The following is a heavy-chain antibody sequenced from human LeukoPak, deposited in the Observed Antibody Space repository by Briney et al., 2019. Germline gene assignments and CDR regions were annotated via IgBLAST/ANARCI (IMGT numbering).Heavy chain of an antibody. Sequence: GGSLRLSCAASGFTFSSYAMTWVRQAPGKGLEWVSGISGSGGNTYYTGSVRGRLSISRDNSKNTLYLQVNSLRAEDTAVYYCAKGRTEGGTLALDYWGQGTLVTVSS. J-gene: IGHJ4*02. CDR2: ISGSGGNT. V-gene: IGHV3-23*01. CDR3: AKGRTEGGTLALDY. CDR1: GFTFSSYA. D-gene: IGHD6-19*01.